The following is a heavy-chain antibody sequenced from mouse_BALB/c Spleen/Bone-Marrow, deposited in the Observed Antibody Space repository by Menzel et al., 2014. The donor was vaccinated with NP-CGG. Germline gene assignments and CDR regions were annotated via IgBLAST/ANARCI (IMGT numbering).Heavy chain of an antibody. D-gene: IGHD5-1-1*01. CDR2: IDPANGNT. CDR1: GFNIKDTY. J-gene: IGHJ3*01. V-gene: IGHV14-3*02. CDR3: ARNTQFAY. Sequence: EVQLHQSGAELVKPGASVKLSCTASGFNIKDTYMHWVKQRPEQGLEWIGRIDPANGNTKYDPKFQGKATITADTSSNTAYLQLSSLTSEDTAVYYCARNTQFAYWGQGTLVTVSA.